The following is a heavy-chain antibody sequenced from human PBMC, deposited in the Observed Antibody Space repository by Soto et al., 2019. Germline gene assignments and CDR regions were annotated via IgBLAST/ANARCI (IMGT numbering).Heavy chain of an antibody. CDR2: IIPIFGTP. CDR1: GGSFRSYL. Sequence: QVQLVQSGAEVKKPGSSVKVSCKASGGSFRSYLISWVRQAPGQGLEWLGGIIPIFGTPKHAQKFQDRVTITADESTATVYMELSTLRHDDTAVYYCGTGMRYDTVMGWGQGTLVTVSS. V-gene: IGHV1-69*12. CDR3: GTGMRYDTVMG. J-gene: IGHJ4*02. D-gene: IGHD1-20*01.